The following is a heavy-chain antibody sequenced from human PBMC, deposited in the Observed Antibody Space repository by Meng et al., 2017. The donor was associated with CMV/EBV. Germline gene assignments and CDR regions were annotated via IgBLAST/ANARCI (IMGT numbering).Heavy chain of an antibody. CDR1: GFSLSTSGVG. CDR2: IYWDDDK. J-gene: IGHJ4*02. D-gene: IGHD6-13*01. Sequence: QSTLNESGPKSVKPTQTLTLTCTFSGFSLSTSGVGVGWIRQPPGKALEWLALIYWDDDKRYSPSLKSRLTITKDTSKNQVVLTMTNMDPVDTATYYCARIAAAGRFDYWGQGTLVTVSS. V-gene: IGHV2-5*02. CDR3: ARIAAAGRFDY.